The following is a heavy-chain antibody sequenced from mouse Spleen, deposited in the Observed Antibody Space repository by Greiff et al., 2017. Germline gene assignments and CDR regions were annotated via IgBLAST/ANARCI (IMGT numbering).Heavy chain of an antibody. CDR2: INPSNGRT. V-gene: IGHV1S81*02. D-gene: IGHD1-1*01. CDR3: ARQPGSSYWYFDV. CDR1: GYTFTSYW. Sequence: QVQLQQPGAELVKPGASVKLSCKASGYTFTSYWMHWVKQRPGQGLEWIGEINPSNGRTNYNEKFKSKATLTVDKSSSTAYMQLSSLTSEDSAVYYCARQPGSSYWYFDVWGAGTTVTVSS. J-gene: IGHJ1*01.